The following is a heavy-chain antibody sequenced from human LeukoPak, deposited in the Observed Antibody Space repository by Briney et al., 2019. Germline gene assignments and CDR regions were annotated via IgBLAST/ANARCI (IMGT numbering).Heavy chain of an antibody. Sequence: SETLSLTCTVSGASFSSGTYYWGWIRQPPGKGLEWIGSIYYGGGTYYNPSLKSRVTMSVDTSKKQFSLKLSSVTAADTAVYYCARHAGGIAAAGTRPFDYWGQGTLVTVSS. D-gene: IGHD6-13*01. CDR2: IYYGGGT. CDR1: GASFSSGTYY. V-gene: IGHV4-39*01. CDR3: ARHAGGIAAAGTRPFDY. J-gene: IGHJ4*02.